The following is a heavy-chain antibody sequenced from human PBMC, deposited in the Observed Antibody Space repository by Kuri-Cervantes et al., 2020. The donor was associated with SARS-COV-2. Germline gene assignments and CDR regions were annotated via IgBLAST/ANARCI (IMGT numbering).Heavy chain of an antibody. D-gene: IGHD4-17*01. Sequence: LSLTCAASGFTFSSYGMHWVRQAPGKGLEWVAVISYDGSNKYYADSVKGRFTISRDNSKNTLYLQMNSLRAEDTAVYYCARITLYGDYFDYWGQGTLVTVSS. J-gene: IGHJ4*02. V-gene: IGHV3-30*03. CDR2: ISYDGSNK. CDR1: GFTFSSYG. CDR3: ARITLYGDYFDY.